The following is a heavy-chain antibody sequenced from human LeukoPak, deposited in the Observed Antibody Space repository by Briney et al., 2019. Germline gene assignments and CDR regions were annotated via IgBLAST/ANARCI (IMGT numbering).Heavy chain of an antibody. D-gene: IGHD6-19*01. CDR3: AKDPVAGAKGGGADFDY. V-gene: IGHV3-21*01. CDR2: ISSSGNYI. CDR1: GFTFSNYS. J-gene: IGHJ4*02. Sequence: GGSLRLSCAASGFTFSNYSMNWVRQAPGRGLEWVSTISSSGNYISYADSVKGRFTISRDNSKNTLYLQMNSLRGEDTAVYYCAKDPVAGAKGGGADFDYWGQGTLVTVSS.